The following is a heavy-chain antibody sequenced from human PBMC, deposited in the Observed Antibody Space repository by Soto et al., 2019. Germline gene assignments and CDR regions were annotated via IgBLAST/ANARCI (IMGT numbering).Heavy chain of an antibody. CDR1: GGSFSGYY. CDR2: INHSGST. J-gene: IGHJ6*02. Sequence: LSLTCAVYGGSFSGYYWSWIRQPPGKGLEWIGEINHSGSTNYNPSLKSRVTISVDTSKNQFSLKLSSVTAADTAVYYCARGSGVYSSGWYQDYYYYYGMDVWGQGTTVTVSS. V-gene: IGHV4-34*01. CDR3: ARGSGVYSSGWYQDYYYYYGMDV. D-gene: IGHD6-19*01.